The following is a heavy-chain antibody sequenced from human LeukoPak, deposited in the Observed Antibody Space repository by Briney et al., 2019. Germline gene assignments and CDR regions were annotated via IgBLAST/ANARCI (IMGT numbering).Heavy chain of an antibody. CDR1: GFTFSSYA. D-gene: IGHD4-17*01. Sequence: GGSLRLSCAASGFTFSSYAMSWVRQAPGKGLEWVSAISGSGGSTYYADSVKGRFTISRDNSKNTLYLQMNSLRAEDTAVYYCAIEQNLQDYGDYDFDYWGQGPLVTVSS. CDR2: ISGSGGST. V-gene: IGHV3-23*01. J-gene: IGHJ4*02. CDR3: AIEQNLQDYGDYDFDY.